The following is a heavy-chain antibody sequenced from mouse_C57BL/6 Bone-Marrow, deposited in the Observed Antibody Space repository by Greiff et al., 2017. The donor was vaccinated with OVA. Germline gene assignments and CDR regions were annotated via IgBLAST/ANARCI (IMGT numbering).Heavy chain of an antibody. CDR3: ARSGRAPLDY. D-gene: IGHD1-1*01. Sequence: VKLMESGAELARPGASVKMSCKASGYTFTSYTMHWVKQRPGQGLEWIGYINPSSGYTKYNQKFKDKATLTADKSSSTAYMQLSGLTSEDSAVYYCARSGRAPLDYWGQGTTLTVSS. J-gene: IGHJ2*01. V-gene: IGHV1-4*01. CDR2: INPSSGYT. CDR1: GYTFTSYT.